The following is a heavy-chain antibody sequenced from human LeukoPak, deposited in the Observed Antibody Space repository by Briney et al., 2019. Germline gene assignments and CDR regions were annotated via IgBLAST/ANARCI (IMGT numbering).Heavy chain of an antibody. J-gene: IGHJ4*02. Sequence: GGSLRLSCVVSGXTFRSYEMNWVRQAPGKGLEWVSYISSGGSITYYADSVKGRFTISRDDAKNSLYLQMNSLRVEDTAIYYCARIESNWAFDYWGQGTLVTVSA. V-gene: IGHV3-48*03. CDR1: GXTFRSYE. D-gene: IGHD7-27*01. CDR2: ISSGGSIT. CDR3: ARIESNWAFDY.